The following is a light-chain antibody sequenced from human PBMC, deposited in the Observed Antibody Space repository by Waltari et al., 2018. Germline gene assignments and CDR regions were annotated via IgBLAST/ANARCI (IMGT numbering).Light chain of an antibody. Sequence: SYELTQPPSLSVSPGQTTSITCSGDKLGDKFASWYQQKPGQSHVLVIYQDTNRPSGIPERFSGSNSGNSATLTISETQPMDEADYYCQAWDSSTGVFGGGTKLTVL. CDR1: KLGDKF. V-gene: IGLV3-1*01. J-gene: IGLJ2*01. CDR2: QDT. CDR3: QAWDSSTGV.